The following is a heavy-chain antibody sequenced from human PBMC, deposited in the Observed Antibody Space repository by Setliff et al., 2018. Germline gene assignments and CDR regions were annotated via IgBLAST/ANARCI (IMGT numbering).Heavy chain of an antibody. Sequence: ASVKVSCKSSGGTFSSSGITWVRQAPGQGLQWLGRFIPILGATNYAQNFQGRVTITADESTSTGYMELRSLRSDDTAVYYCARELRSPYWHLDSWGQGTQVTVLL. CDR3: ARELRSPYWHLDS. V-gene: IGHV1-69*13. J-gene: IGHJ5*01. D-gene: IGHD3-16*01. CDR1: GGTFSSSG. CDR2: FIPILGAT.